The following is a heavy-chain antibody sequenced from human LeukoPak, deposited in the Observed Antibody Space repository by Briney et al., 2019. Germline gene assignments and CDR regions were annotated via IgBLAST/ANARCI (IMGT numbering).Heavy chain of an antibody. D-gene: IGHD3-10*01. CDR2: IKQDGSEK. CDR3: ARAPMVRGDPYYFDY. CDR1: GFTFSSYW. J-gene: IGHJ4*02. Sequence: PGGSLRLSCAASGFTFSSYWMSWVRQAPGKGLEWVANIKQDGSEKYYVDSVKGRFTISRDNAKNSLYLQMNSLRAEDTAVYYCARAPMVRGDPYYFDYWGQGTLVTVSS. V-gene: IGHV3-7*01.